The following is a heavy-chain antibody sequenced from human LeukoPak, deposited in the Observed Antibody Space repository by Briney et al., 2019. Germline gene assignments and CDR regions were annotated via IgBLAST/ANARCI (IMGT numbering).Heavy chain of an antibody. J-gene: IGHJ4*02. V-gene: IGHV4-39*01. D-gene: IGHD2-2*01. CDR2: IYYSGST. CDR1: GGSISSSSYY. Sequence: SETLSLTCTVSGGSISSSSYYWGWIRQPPGKGLEWIGSIYYSGSTYYNPSLKSRVTISVDTSKNQFSLKLSSVTAADTAVYYCARRRGYCSSTSCRNPGDLDYWGQGTLVTVSS. CDR3: ARRRGYCSSTSCRNPGDLDY.